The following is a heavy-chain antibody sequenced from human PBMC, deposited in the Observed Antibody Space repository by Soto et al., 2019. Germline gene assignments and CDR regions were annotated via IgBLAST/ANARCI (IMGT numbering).Heavy chain of an antibody. Sequence: EVQLLESGGGLVQPGGSLRLSCAASGFTFSSYAMSWVRQAPGKGLEWVSAISGSGGSTYYADSVKGRFTISRDNSKNTLYLQMNSLRAEDTAVYYGAKGYYYGSGSPVRHLFDLWGRGTLVTVSS. D-gene: IGHD3-10*01. CDR3: AKGYYYGSGSPVRHLFDL. V-gene: IGHV3-23*01. CDR1: GFTFSSYA. CDR2: ISGSGGST. J-gene: IGHJ2*01.